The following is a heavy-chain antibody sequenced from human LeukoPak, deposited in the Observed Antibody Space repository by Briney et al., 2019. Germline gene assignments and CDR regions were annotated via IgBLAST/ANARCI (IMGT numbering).Heavy chain of an antibody. D-gene: IGHD6-19*01. Sequence: PGRSLRLSCAASGFTFSSYAMHWVRQAPGKGLEWVTIISYDGNNKYYADSVKGRFTISRDNSKNTLYLQMNSPRAEDTAVYYCARVSGWYRGGSDYWGQGTLVTVSS. CDR1: GFTFSSYA. CDR2: ISYDGNNK. CDR3: ARVSGWYRGGSDY. J-gene: IGHJ4*02. V-gene: IGHV3-30*04.